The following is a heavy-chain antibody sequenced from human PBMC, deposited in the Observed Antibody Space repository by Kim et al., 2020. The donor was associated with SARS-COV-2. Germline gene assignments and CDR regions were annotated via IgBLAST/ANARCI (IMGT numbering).Heavy chain of an antibody. J-gene: IGHJ4*02. V-gene: IGHV4-59*08. Sequence: SETLSLTCTVSGGSISRYYWSWIRQPPGKGLEWIGYIYYSGSTNYNPSLKSRVTISVDTSKNQFSLKLSSVTAADTAVYYCARGGLRVYALGGFGYWGQGTLVTVSS. CDR1: GGSISRYY. CDR3: ARGGLRVYALGGFGY. CDR2: IYYSGST. D-gene: IGHD2-8*01.